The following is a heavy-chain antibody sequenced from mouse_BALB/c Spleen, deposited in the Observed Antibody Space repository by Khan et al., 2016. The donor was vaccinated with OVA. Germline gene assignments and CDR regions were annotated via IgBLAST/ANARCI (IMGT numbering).Heavy chain of an antibody. Sequence: EVQLQESGPELVKPGTSVKVSCKASGYSFTDYNMFWVKQSHGKSLEWIGYIDPCNGGTGYNPKFKGKATLTVDKSSSTAFMHLNSLTSDDSAVYYCALIYYYGTGFDYWGQGTTLTVSS. V-gene: IGHV1S135*01. D-gene: IGHD1-1*01. CDR1: GYSFTDYN. CDR2: IDPCNGGT. J-gene: IGHJ2*01. CDR3: ALIYYYGTGFDY.